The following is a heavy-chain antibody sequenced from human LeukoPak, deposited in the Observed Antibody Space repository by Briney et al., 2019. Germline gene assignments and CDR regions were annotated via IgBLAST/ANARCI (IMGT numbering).Heavy chain of an antibody. CDR2: MCGSAGCT. V-gene: IGHV3-23*01. Sequence: QSGGSLRLSCAASGFTFGIYAMSWVRLAPGKGLQWVASMCGSAGCTFYADSVKGRFTISRDNSKNTLYLQMNGLRAEDTAIYYCVRDRPNYHESNGHYYNRDGDHWGQGTLVTVSS. CDR3: VRDRPNYHESNGHYYNRDGDH. D-gene: IGHD3-10*02. J-gene: IGHJ5*02. CDR1: GFTFGIYA.